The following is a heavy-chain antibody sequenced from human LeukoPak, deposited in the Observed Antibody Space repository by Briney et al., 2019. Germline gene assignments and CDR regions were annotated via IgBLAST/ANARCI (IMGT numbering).Heavy chain of an antibody. V-gene: IGHV4-59*01. Sequence: SETLSLTCTVSGGSISSYYWSWIRQPPGKGLEWLGYIYYSGSTNYNPSLKSRVTISVDTSKNQFSLKLSSVTAADTAVYYCASYYYDSSGTDAFDIWGQGTMVTVSS. CDR2: IYYSGST. D-gene: IGHD3-22*01. CDR1: GGSISSYY. J-gene: IGHJ3*02. CDR3: ASYYYDSSGTDAFDI.